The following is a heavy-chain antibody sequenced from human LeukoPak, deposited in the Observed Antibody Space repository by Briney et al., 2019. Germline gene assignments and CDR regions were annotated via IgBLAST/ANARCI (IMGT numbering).Heavy chain of an antibody. J-gene: IGHJ4*02. CDR3: ARRAYDSRPEAPTDY. CDR2: IKQDGSEK. V-gene: IGHV3-7*01. Sequence: GGSLRLSCEASGFSFNSYWMEWVRQAPGMGLEWVANIKQDGSEKYYVGSVRGRFTISRDNAKNSLYLQMNSLRAEDTAVYFCARRAYDSRPEAPTDYWGQGTLVTVSS. D-gene: IGHD3-22*01. CDR1: GFSFNSYW.